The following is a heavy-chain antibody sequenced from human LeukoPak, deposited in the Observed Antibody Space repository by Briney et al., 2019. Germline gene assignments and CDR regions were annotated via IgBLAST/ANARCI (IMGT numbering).Heavy chain of an antibody. CDR3: ARGGVATDYYYYGMDV. J-gene: IGHJ6*02. Sequence: SETLSLTCTVSGVSISSGNYYWTWIRQHPGKGLEWIGCLHPTGSTHYNPSLKSRVTISVDTSKNQFSLKLSSVTAADTAVYYCARGGVATDYYYYGMDVWGQGTTVTVSS. CDR1: GVSISSGNYY. V-gene: IGHV4-61*01. D-gene: IGHD5-12*01. CDR2: LHPTGST.